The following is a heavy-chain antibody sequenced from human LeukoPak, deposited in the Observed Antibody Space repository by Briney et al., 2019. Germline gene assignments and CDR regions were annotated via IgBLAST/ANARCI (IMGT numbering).Heavy chain of an antibody. J-gene: IGHJ4*02. Sequence: GGSLRLSCAASGFTFSSYAMSWVRQAPGKGLEWVSAISGSGGSTYYADSVKGRFTISRDNSKNTLYLQMNSLRAEDTAVYYCAKDGGLVFIVGATEDPFDYWGQGTLVTVSS. CDR2: ISGSGGST. CDR1: GFTFSSYA. CDR3: AKDGGLVFIVGATEDPFDY. D-gene: IGHD1-26*01. V-gene: IGHV3-23*01.